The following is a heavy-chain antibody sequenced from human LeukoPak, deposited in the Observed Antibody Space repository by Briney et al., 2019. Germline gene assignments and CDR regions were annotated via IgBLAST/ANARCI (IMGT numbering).Heavy chain of an antibody. Sequence: PAGGSLRLACEASGFRFSRYTMHWVRQAPGKGLEWVAVISYDGSNKYYADSVKGRFTISRDNSKNTLYLQMNSLRAEDTAVYYCARDYSSGWYGGYWGQGTLVTVSS. D-gene: IGHD6-19*01. V-gene: IGHV3-30*04. CDR2: ISYDGSNK. CDR3: ARDYSSGWYGGY. CDR1: GFRFSRYT. J-gene: IGHJ4*02.